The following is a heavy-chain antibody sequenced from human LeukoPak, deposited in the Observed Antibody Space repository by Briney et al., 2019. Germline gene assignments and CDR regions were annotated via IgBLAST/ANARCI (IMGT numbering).Heavy chain of an antibody. V-gene: IGHV3-30-3*01. CDR3: ARDFHYFFDY. D-gene: IGHD3-9*01. J-gene: IGHJ4*02. CDR2: ILKDGSDA. Sequence: PGGSLRLSCAASGFTFSSYAMHWVRQAPGKGLEWVTLILKDGSDAFYADSVKGRFTISRDNSENTLFLQMNSLRAEDTAIYYCARDFHYFFDYCGQGTLVTVSS. CDR1: GFTFSSYA.